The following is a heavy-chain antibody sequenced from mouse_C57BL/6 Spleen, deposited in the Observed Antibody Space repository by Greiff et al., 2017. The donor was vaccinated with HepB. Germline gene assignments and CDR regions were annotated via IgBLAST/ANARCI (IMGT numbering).Heavy chain of an antibody. CDR2: IHPNSGST. CDR3: ARKGGPPYYFDY. V-gene: IGHV1-64*01. CDR1: GYTFTSYW. D-gene: IGHD3-3*01. J-gene: IGHJ2*01. Sequence: QVQLQQPGAELVKPGASVKLSCKASGYTFTSYWMHWVKQRPGQGLEWIGMIHPNSGSTNYNEKFKSKATLTVDKSSSTAYMQLSSLTSEDSAVYYCARKGGPPYYFDYWGQGTTLTVSS.